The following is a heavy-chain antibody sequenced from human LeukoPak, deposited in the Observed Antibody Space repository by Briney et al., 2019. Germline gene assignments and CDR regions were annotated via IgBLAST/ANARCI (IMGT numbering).Heavy chain of an antibody. CDR1: GGSTSSGGYY. V-gene: IGHV3-21*01. D-gene: IGHD3-10*01. J-gene: IGHJ4*02. Sequence: ETLSLTCTVSGGSTSSGGYYWSWIRQHPGKGLEWVSSISSSSSYIYYADSVKGRFTISRDNAKNSLYLQMNSLRAEDTAVYYCARDSVAVRRGGAYFDYWGQGTLVTVSS. CDR3: ARDSVAVRRGGAYFDY. CDR2: ISSSSSYI.